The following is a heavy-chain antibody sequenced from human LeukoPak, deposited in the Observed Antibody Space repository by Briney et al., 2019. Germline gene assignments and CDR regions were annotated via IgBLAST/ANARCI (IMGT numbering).Heavy chain of an antibody. V-gene: IGHV1-18*01. CDR2: ISAYNGNT. J-gene: IGHJ3*02. D-gene: IGHD6-6*01. Sequence: ASVKVSCKASGYTFASYGISWVRQAPGQGLEWMGWISAYNGNTNYAQKLQGRVTITTDESTSTAYMELSSLRSEDTAVYYCARAGYSSSSPPGAFDIWGQGTMVTVSS. CDR1: GYTFASYG. CDR3: ARAGYSSSSPPGAFDI.